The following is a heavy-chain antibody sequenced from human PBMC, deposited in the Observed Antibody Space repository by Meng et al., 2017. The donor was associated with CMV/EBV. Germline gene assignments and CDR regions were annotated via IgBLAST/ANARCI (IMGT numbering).Heavy chain of an antibody. J-gene: IGHJ4*01. CDR1: GYTFTGYG. Sequence: VQLVQAGVEVKKPGGSVKVSCKASGYTFTGYGISWVRQAPGQGLEWMGWISVYNGHTNFAQNLQGRVTMTTDTSTSTAYVELRSLRSDDTAIYYCARGVPLGIIYSFDYWGQGTLVTVSS. CDR3: ARGVPLGIIYSFDY. V-gene: IGHV1-18*01. D-gene: IGHD2-21*01. CDR2: ISVYNGHT.